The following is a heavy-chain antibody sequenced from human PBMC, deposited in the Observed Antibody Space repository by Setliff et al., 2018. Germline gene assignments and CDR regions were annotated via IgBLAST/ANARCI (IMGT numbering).Heavy chain of an antibody. D-gene: IGHD3-10*01. CDR3: ARDRTYYASGTYTRWFDY. CDR2: IWHDGGNK. CDR1: GFTFSNYR. Sequence: GGSLRLSCAASGFTFSNYRMHWVRQAPGKGLEWVAVIWHDGGNKYHADSVKGRFTISRDNSKNTLYLQMNSLRPEDTAVYYCARDRTYYASGTYTRWFDYWGQGSLVTVSS. J-gene: IGHJ4*02. V-gene: IGHV3-33*08.